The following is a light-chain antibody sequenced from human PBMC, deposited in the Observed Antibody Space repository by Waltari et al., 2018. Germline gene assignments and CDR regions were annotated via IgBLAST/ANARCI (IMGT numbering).Light chain of an antibody. V-gene: IGLV3-1*01. Sequence: SYDLTQPPSVSVSPGQTASITCSGDELGNRYVCWYQQKPGQSPVLIIYQNGRRPSGIPDRFSGSNSGNTATLTISGTQAMDVADYYCQAWDRGTRGVFGGGTRLTVL. CDR3: QAWDRGTRGV. CDR2: QNG. CDR1: ELGNRY. J-gene: IGLJ2*01.